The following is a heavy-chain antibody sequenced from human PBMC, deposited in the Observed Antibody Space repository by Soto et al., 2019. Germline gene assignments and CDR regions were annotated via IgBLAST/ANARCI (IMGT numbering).Heavy chain of an antibody. V-gene: IGHV4-39*01. CDR2: IYYSGST. CDR1: GGSISSSSYY. J-gene: IGHJ5*02. D-gene: IGHD3-3*01. Sequence: SETLSLTCTVSGGSISSSSYYWGWIRQPPGKGLEWIGSIYYSGSTYYNPSLKSRVTISVDTSKNQFSLKLSSVTAADTAVYYCARGQRFSDWFDPWGQGTLVTVSS. CDR3: ARGQRFSDWFDP.